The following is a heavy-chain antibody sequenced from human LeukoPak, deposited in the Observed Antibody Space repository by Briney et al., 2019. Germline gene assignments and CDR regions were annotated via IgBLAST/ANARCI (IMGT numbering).Heavy chain of an antibody. J-gene: IGHJ6*02. CDR2: ISYDGSNK. D-gene: IGHD1-26*01. CDR3: ALIKDSGRDYPSYYYYGMDV. CDR1: GVTFSSYG. Sequence: GGSLRLSCAASGVTFSSYGMHWVREAPGKGLEWGAVISYDGSNKYYADSVRGRFTISRDNSKNTLYLQMNSLRAEDTAVYYCALIKDSGRDYPSYYYYGMDVWGQGTTVTVSS. V-gene: IGHV3-30*03.